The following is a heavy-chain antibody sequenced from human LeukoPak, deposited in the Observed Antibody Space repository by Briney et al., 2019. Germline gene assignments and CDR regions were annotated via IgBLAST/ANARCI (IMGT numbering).Heavy chain of an antibody. Sequence: GGSLRLSCAASGFTFSSYSMNWVRQAPGKGLEWVSGISGSGGSTYYADSVKGRFTISRDNSKNTLYLQMNSLRDEDTAAYYCVKDPSGWGQGTLVTVSS. J-gene: IGHJ4*02. CDR1: GFTFSSYS. CDR2: ISGSGGST. CDR3: VKDPSG. D-gene: IGHD6-19*01. V-gene: IGHV3-23*01.